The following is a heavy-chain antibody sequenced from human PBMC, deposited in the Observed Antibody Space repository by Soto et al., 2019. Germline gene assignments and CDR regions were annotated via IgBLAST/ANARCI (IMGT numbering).Heavy chain of an antibody. CDR1: GGSISSYY. Sequence: PSETLSLTCTVSGGSISSYYWSWIRQPPGKGLEWIGYIYYSGSTNYNPSLKSRVTISVDTSKNQFSLKLSSVTAADTAVYYCARRIQELKDYYYYMDVWGKGTTVTVSS. CDR3: ARRIQELKDYYYYMDV. V-gene: IGHV4-59*01. CDR2: IYYSGST. D-gene: IGHD1-7*01. J-gene: IGHJ6*03.